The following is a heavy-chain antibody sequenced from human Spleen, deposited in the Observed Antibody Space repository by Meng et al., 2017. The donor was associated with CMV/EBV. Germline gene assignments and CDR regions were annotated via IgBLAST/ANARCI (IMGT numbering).Heavy chain of an antibody. J-gene: IGHJ6*02. D-gene: IGHD3-3*01. V-gene: IGHV3-21*01. CDR2: ISNSGSYI. Sequence: GGSLKISCEASGFSFEDYAMHWVRQAPGRGLEWVSSISNSGSYIYYADSVKGRFTISRDNAENSLYLQMNSLRAEDTAVYYCARRYDFWSGYYKGLYGMDVWGQGTTVTVSS. CDR1: GFSFEDYA. CDR3: ARRYDFWSGYYKGLYGMDV.